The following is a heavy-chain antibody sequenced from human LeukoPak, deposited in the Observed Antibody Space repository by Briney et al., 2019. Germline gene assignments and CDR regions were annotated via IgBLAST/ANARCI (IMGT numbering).Heavy chain of an antibody. D-gene: IGHD3-9*01. CDR3: AKASYRRRYYDILTGYPWFDP. Sequence: GGSLRLSCAASGFTFSSYAMSWVRQAPGKGLEWVSAISGSGGSTYYADSVKGRITISRDNSKNTLYLQMNSLRAEDTAVYYCAKASYRRRYYDILTGYPWFDPWGQGTLVTVSS. CDR1: GFTFSSYA. CDR2: ISGSGGST. J-gene: IGHJ5*02. V-gene: IGHV3-23*01.